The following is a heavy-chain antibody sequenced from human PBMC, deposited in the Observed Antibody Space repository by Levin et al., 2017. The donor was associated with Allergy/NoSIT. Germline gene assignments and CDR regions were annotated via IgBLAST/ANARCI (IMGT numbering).Heavy chain of an antibody. J-gene: IGHJ4*02. D-gene: IGHD2-15*01. CDR3: VKYRVEDGRPFDY. Sequence: GESLKISCAASGFSFSNSAMSWVRQASGKGLEWVSAISGGGGRIYYADSVKGRFTISRDNSKNTLYLQMNSLRAEDTAVYYCVKYRVEDGRPFDYWGQGTLVTVSS. CDR2: ISGGGGRI. CDR1: GFSFSNSA. V-gene: IGHV3-23*01.